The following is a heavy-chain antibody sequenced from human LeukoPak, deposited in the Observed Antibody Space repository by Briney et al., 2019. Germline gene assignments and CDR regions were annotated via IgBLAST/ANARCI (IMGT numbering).Heavy chain of an antibody. CDR3: ARGGVISSGYPDYFDY. V-gene: IGHV1-69*13. Sequence: SVKVSCKASGGTFSSYAISWVRQAPGQGLEWMGGIIPIFGTANYAQKFQGRVTITADESTSTAYMELSSLRSEDTAVYYCARGGVISSGYPDYFDYWGQGTLVIVSS. CDR1: GGTFSSYA. CDR2: IIPIFGTA. J-gene: IGHJ4*02. D-gene: IGHD3-22*01.